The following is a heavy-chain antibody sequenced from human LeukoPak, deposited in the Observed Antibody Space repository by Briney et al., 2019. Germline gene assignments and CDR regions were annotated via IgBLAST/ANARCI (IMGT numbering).Heavy chain of an antibody. J-gene: IGHJ4*02. V-gene: IGHV2-5*02. CDR1: GFSLSTSGVG. D-gene: IGHD4-11*01. Sequence: SGPTLVKPTQTLTLTCTFSGFSLSTSGVGVGWIRQPPGKALEWLAVIYWDDDKRYSPSLKSRLTITKDTPKNQVVLTMTNMDPVDTATYYRAHTYSNSPFDYWGQGTLVTVFS. CDR3: AHTYSNSPFDY. CDR2: IYWDDDK.